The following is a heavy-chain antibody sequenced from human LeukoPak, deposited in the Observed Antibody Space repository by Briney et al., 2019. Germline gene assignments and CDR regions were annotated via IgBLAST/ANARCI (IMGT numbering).Heavy chain of an antibody. CDR1: GGSISSSSYY. CDR2: IYYRGST. V-gene: IGHV4-39*01. Sequence: SETLSLTCTVSGGSISSSSYYWGWIRQPPGKGLEWIGSIYYRGSTYYNPSLKSRVTISVDTSKNQFSLKLSSVTAADTAVYYCATWLPCSNTSCYKRGWFDPWGQGTLVTVSS. D-gene: IGHD2-2*02. CDR3: ATWLPCSNTSCYKRGWFDP. J-gene: IGHJ5*02.